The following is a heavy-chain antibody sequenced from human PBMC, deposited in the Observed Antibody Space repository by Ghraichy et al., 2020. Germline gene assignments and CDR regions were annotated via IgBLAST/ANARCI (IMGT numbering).Heavy chain of an antibody. CDR1: EFTFDGYP. J-gene: IGHJ3*01. D-gene: IGHD2-15*01. Sequence: GGSLRLSCAVSEFTFDGYPMTWVRQAPGKGLEWVSTLGADGRSTFYADSVKGRFTISRDKSKSTMYLQMNSLRADDTAVYYCAKDGGRLGEGAFDVWGQGTKVTVSS. V-gene: IGHV3-23*01. CDR2: LGADGRST. CDR3: AKDGGRLGEGAFDV.